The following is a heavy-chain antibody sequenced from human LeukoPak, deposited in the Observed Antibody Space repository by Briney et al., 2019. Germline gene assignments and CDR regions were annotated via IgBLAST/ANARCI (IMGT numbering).Heavy chain of an antibody. V-gene: IGHV1-8*01. D-gene: IGHD2-2*02. J-gene: IGHJ4*02. CDR2: MNPNSDNT. CDR3: ARGLYCSSTSCYMGDFDY. CDR1: GYTFTSYD. Sequence: GASVKVSCEASGYTFTSYDINWVRQATGQGLEWMGWMNPNSDNTGYAQKFQGRVTMTRNTSISTAYMELSSLRSEDTAVYYCARGLYCSSTSCYMGDFDYWGQGTLVTVSS.